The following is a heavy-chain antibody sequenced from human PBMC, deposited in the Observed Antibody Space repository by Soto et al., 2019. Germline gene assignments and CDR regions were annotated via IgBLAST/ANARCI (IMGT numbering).Heavy chain of an antibody. J-gene: IGHJ6*01. V-gene: IGHV4-31*03. CDR3: VREGREARAAPTPFCVGV. CDR2: IFYSGNT. D-gene: IGHD2-15*01. CDR1: GGSLHSVGFY. Sequence: QLQLQESGPGLVKPSETLSLTCTVSGGSLHSVGFYWSWIRQHPGKGLEWIGYIFYSGNTFYNPCLTSGVSISSDTSKRQRSSSLSSLSPAGTGVYFCVREGREARAAPTPFCVGVWGVWAPVTVSS.